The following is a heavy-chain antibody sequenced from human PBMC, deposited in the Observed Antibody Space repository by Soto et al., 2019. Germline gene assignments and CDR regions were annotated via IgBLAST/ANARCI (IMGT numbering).Heavy chain of an antibody. J-gene: IGHJ4*02. D-gene: IGHD3-10*01. CDR2: IIPIFGTP. V-gene: IGHV1-69*01. CDR3: ARDRDDYGSGNYYNRIDF. Sequence: QVQLVQSGAEVKKPGSSVKVSCKASGGIFSTYAISWLRQAPGQGLEWMGGIIPIFGTPNYAQRFQGRVTITADASKTTSYMQLSRLKSEDTDVYYCARDRDDYGSGNYYNRIDFWGQGTLVTVSS. CDR1: GGIFSTYA.